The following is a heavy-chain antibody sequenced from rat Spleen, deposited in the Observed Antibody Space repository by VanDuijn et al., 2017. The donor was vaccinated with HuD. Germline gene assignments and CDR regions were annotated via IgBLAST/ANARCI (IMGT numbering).Heavy chain of an antibody. Sequence: EVQLVESDGGLVQPGRSLKLSCAASGFTFNNYWMTWIRQAPGKGLEWVASISNAGSITCYPDSVKGRFTISRDNARSILYLQMNSLRSEDTATYYCASRDYWGQGVMVTVSS. CDR2: ISNAGSIT. CDR1: GFTFNNYW. J-gene: IGHJ2*01. CDR3: ASRDY. V-gene: IGHV5-31*01.